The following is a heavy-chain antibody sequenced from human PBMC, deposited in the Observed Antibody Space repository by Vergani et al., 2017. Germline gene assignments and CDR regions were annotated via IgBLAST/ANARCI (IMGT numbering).Heavy chain of an antibody. CDR2: ISVYNGNT. CDR3: ARDRIYDYWSGYSGFDP. D-gene: IGHD3-3*01. CDR1: GYTFTSYG. Sequence: QVQLVQSGAEVKKPGASVKVSCKASGYTFTSYGISWVRQAPGQGLEWMGWISVYNGNTNYAQNFQGRVTMTGDTSISTAYMELSRLRSDDTAVYYCARDRIYDYWSGYSGFDPWGQGTLVTVSS. V-gene: IGHV1-18*01. J-gene: IGHJ5*02.